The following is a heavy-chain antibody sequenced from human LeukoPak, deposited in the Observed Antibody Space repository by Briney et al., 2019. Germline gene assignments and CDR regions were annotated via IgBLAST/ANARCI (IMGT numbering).Heavy chain of an antibody. CDR3: AKRGAEVGATVAPGDY. Sequence: GGPLRLSCAASGFTLSSYAMNWVRQAPGKGLEWVSAISGSGSAYYADSVKGRFTISRDNSKNTLYLQMNSLRAEDTAVYYCAKRGAEVGATVAPGDYWGQGTLLTVSS. D-gene: IGHD1-26*01. V-gene: IGHV3-23*01. J-gene: IGHJ4*02. CDR2: ISGSGSA. CDR1: GFTLSSYA.